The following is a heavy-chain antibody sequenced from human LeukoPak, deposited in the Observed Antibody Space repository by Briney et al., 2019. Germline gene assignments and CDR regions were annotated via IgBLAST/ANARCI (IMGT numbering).Heavy chain of an antibody. J-gene: IGHJ4*02. CDR1: GFTFSSYS. CDR2: ISSSSSTI. CDR3: ARGDGSPQLDY. V-gene: IGHV3-48*01. Sequence: PGGSLRLSCAASGFTFSSYSMNWVRQAPGKGLEWVSYISSSSSTIYYADSVKGRFTISRDNAKNSLYLQMNNLRAEDTAVYYCARGDGSPQLDYWGQGTLVTVSS. D-gene: IGHD3-10*01.